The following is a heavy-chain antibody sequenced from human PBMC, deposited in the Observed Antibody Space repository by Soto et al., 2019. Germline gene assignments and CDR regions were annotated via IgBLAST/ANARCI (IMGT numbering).Heavy chain of an antibody. CDR1: GYTFTSYA. V-gene: IGHV1-3*01. J-gene: IGHJ4*02. D-gene: IGHD5-18*01. CDR3: ARPVDTAMVREYYFDY. Sequence: QVQLVQSGAEVKKPGASVKVSCKASGYTFTSYAMHWVRQAPGQRLEWMGWINAGNGNTKYSQKFQGRVTITRDTSASTAYMELSSLRCEDTAVYYCARPVDTAMVREYYFDYWGQGTLVTVSS. CDR2: INAGNGNT.